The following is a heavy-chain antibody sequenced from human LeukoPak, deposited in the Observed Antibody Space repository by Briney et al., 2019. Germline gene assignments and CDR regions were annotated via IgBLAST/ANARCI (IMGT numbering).Heavy chain of an antibody. CDR2: IKQDGSEK. V-gene: IGHV3-7*01. CDR1: GFTFSSYW. J-gene: IGHJ4*02. CDR3: ARGGGIAAGDY. D-gene: IGHD6-13*01. Sequence: GGSLRLSYAVSGFTFSSYWMSWVRQAPGKGLEWVANIKQDGSEKYYVDSVKGRFTISRDNAKNSLYLQMNSLRAEDTAVYYCARGGGIAAGDYWGQGTLVTVSA.